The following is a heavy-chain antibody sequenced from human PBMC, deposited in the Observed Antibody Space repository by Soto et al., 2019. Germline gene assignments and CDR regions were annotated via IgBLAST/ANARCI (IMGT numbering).Heavy chain of an antibody. D-gene: IGHD2-15*01. J-gene: IGHJ3*02. CDR2: VSYSGTT. V-gene: IGHV4-39*01. CDR3: ARLVVPLGYCSGGGCTI. CDR1: GASISSTSYY. Sequence: QLQLQESGPGLVKPSETLSLTCTVSGASISSTSYYWGWVRQPPGKGLEWIGSVSYSGTTYYDPSLKSRVTISVDTSKNQFSLKLSSVTAADTAVYYCARLVVPLGYCSGGGCTIW.